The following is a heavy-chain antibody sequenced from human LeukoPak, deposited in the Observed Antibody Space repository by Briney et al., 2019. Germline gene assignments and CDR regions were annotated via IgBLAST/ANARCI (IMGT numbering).Heavy chain of an antibody. CDR2: MNPNSGNT. CDR3: ARAHSRENMPTANTGCWFDP. Sequence: ASVKVSCKASGYSFINYDIHWVRQTAGQGLEWMGWMNPNSGNTGYTQKFQCRVTMTRDTSVSTAYMELSSLRYEDTAIYYCARAHSRENMPTANTGCWFDPWGQGTLVTVSS. D-gene: IGHD5-18*01. CDR1: GYSFINYD. J-gene: IGHJ5*02. V-gene: IGHV1-8*01.